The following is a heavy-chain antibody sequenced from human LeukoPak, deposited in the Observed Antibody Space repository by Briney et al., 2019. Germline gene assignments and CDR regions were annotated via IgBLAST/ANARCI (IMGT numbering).Heavy chain of an antibody. CDR1: GGSISASSYY. CDR3: ARVGEGTLDAFDI. V-gene: IGHV4-61*05. D-gene: IGHD3-16*01. Sequence: SSETLSLTCTVSGGSISASSYYWGWIRQPPGKGLEWIGYIYYSGSTNYNPSLKSRVTISVDTSKNQFSLKLSSVTAADTAVYYCARVGEGTLDAFDIWGQGTMVTVSS. J-gene: IGHJ3*02. CDR2: IYYSGST.